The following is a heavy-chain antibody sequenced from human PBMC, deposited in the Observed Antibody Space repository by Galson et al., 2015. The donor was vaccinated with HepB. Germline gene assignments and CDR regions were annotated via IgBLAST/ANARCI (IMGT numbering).Heavy chain of an antibody. J-gene: IGHJ4*02. CDR2: IWFDGSQK. V-gene: IGHV3-33*01. CDR3: VREGSGAPAAMDS. D-gene: IGHD3-10*01. CDR1: GFNFSIYG. Sequence: SLRLSCAASGFNFSIYGMHWVRQAPGKGLEWLAIIWFDGSQKHYLDSVKGRFAISRDNSKNTLYLQMGRLRVEDTAMYYCVREGSGAPAAMDSWGQGTLVSVSS.